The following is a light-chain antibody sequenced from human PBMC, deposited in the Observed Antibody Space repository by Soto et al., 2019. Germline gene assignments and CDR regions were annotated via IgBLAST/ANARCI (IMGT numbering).Light chain of an antibody. J-gene: IGKJ5*01. V-gene: IGKV1-9*01. Sequence: DIQMTQSPSALSAFVGDRVTITCRASQGISSFLAWYQQKPGKAPKLLIYAASTLQSVVPSRFSGSGSGTDFTLTISSLQPEDFATYFCQQLNSYPITFGQGTRLEI. CDR2: AAS. CDR3: QQLNSYPIT. CDR1: QGISSF.